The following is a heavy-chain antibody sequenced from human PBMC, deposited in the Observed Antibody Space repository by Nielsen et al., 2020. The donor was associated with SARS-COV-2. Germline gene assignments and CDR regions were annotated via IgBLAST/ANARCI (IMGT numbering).Heavy chain of an antibody. V-gene: IGHV1-3*01. D-gene: IGHD6-13*01. CDR3: ATGQQLVPFDY. J-gene: IGHJ4*02. CDR1: GYSFITYA. Sequence: ASVKVSCKASGYSFITYAMHWVRQAPGQSLEWMGWINAGNRNTKYSQKFQGRVTITRDTSASTAYMELRGLRSEDTAVYYCATGQQLVPFDYWGQGTLVTVSS. CDR2: INAGNRNT.